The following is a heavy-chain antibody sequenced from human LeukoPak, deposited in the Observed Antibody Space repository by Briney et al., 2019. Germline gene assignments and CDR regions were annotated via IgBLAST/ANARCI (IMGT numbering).Heavy chain of an antibody. CDR1: GYTFTGYY. CDR3: ARDPTVDSSSSRDFDY. V-gene: IGHV1-2*02. Sequence: ASVKVSCKASGYTFTGYYMHRVRQAPGQGLEGMGWINPNSGGTNYAQKFQGRVTMTRDTSISTDYMELSRLRSDDTAVYYCARDPTVDSSSSRDFDYWGQGTLVTASS. D-gene: IGHD6-6*01. J-gene: IGHJ4*02. CDR2: INPNSGGT.